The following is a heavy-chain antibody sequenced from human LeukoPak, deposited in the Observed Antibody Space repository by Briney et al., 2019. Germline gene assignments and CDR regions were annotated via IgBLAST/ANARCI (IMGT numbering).Heavy chain of an antibody. CDR3: AGGAMPHY. CDR2: MNHSGST. Sequence: SETLSLTCAVSGGSFSGYYWSWIRQPPGKGLEWIGEMNHSGSTNYNPALKSRVTISVDTCKNQFSLKRRSVTAADTAVYYCAGGAMPHYWGQGTLVTVSS. J-gene: IGHJ4*02. V-gene: IGHV4-34*01. D-gene: IGHD2-2*01. CDR1: GGSFSGYY.